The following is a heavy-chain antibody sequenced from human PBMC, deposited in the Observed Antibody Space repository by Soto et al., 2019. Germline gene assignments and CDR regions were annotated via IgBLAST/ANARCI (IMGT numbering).Heavy chain of an antibody. CDR2: ISYDGSNK. CDR1: GFTFSSYG. D-gene: IGHD3-10*01. J-gene: IGHJ4*02. Sequence: GGSLRLSCAASGFTFSSYGMHWVRQAPGKGLEWVAVISYDGSNKYYADSVKGRFTISRDNSKNTLYLQMNSLRAEDTAVYYCAKGLPKWFGEFLHWYWGQGTLVTVSS. CDR3: AKGLPKWFGEFLHWY. V-gene: IGHV3-30*18.